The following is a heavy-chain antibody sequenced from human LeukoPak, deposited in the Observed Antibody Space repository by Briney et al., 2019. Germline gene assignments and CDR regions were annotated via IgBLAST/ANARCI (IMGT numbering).Heavy chain of an antibody. CDR2: IEKDGSEI. CDR1: GFTFSNYW. CDR3: AAGAGWLIDW. Sequence: PXXSLRLSCAASGFTFSNYWMNWVRQAPGKGMEWVAIIEKDGSEILYVDSVKGRFTISRDNAKNSLYLQMNSLRAEDTAVYYCAAGAGWLIDWWGQGTLVTVSS. D-gene: IGHD6-19*01. J-gene: IGHJ4*02. V-gene: IGHV3-7*01.